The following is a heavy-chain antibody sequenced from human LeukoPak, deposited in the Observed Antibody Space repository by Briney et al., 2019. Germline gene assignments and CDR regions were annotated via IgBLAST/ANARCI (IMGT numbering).Heavy chain of an antibody. V-gene: IGHV3-30*18. CDR1: GFTFSSYG. D-gene: IGHD3-10*01. Sequence: PGGSLRLSCAASGFTFSSYGMHWVRQAPGKGLEWVAVISYDGSNKYYADSVKGRFTISRDNSKNTLYLQMNSLRAEDTAVYYCAKEALSGSGSYSFDYWGRGTLVTVSS. CDR3: AKEALSGSGSYSFDY. J-gene: IGHJ4*02. CDR2: ISYDGSNK.